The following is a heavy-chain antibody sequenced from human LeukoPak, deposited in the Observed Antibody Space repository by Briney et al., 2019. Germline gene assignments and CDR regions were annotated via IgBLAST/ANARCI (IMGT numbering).Heavy chain of an antibody. Sequence: SETLSLTCTVSGGSTSSYYWSWIRQPPGKGLEWIGNIYYSGSTNYNPSLKSRVTISVDTSKHQFSLKLSSVTAADTAVYYCARVLPAATGRDAFDIWGQGTMVTVSS. CDR3: ARVLPAATGRDAFDI. CDR2: IYYSGST. CDR1: GGSTSSYY. V-gene: IGHV4-59*01. D-gene: IGHD3-10*01. J-gene: IGHJ3*02.